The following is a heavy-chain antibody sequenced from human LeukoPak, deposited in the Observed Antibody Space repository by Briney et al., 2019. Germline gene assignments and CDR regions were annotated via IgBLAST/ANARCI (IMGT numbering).Heavy chain of an antibody. CDR2: ISAYNGNT. D-gene: IGHD3-10*01. CDR1: GYTFTSYG. Sequence: ASVKVSCKASGYTFTSYGISWVRQAPGQGLEWMGWISAYNGNTNYAQKLQGRVTMTTDTSTSTAYMELRSLRSDDTAVYYCARIIEDTMVRGVYPRHLDYWGQGTLVTVSS. J-gene: IGHJ4*02. CDR3: ARIIEDTMVRGVYPRHLDY. V-gene: IGHV1-18*04.